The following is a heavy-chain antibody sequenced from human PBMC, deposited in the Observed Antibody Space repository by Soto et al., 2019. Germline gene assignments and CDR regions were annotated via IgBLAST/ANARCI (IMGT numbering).Heavy chain of an antibody. V-gene: IGHV3-23*01. Sequence: GGSLRLSCVASGFTFSSYAVSWVRQAPGKGLEWVSAISGSGGSTYYADSVKGRFTISRDNSKNTVFLQVNSLRAEDTAIYYCAKTGHIVLVPAGKNWLDSSGQGTLVTVSS. J-gene: IGHJ5*01. CDR2: ISGSGGST. CDR1: GFTFSSYA. CDR3: AKTGHIVLVPAGKNWLDS. D-gene: IGHD2-2*01.